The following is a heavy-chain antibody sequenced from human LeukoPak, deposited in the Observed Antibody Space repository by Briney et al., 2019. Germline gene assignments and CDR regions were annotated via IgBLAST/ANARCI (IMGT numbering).Heavy chain of an antibody. V-gene: IGHV1-46*01. Sequence: ASVKVSCKASGYTFTSYYMRWVRQAPGQGLEWMGIINPSGGSTSYAQKFQGRVTMTRDTSTSTVYMELSSLRSEDTAVYYCARDFCTCSSTSCYCVMDVWGQGTTVTVSS. CDR3: ARDFCTCSSTSCYCVMDV. CDR1: GYTFTSYY. CDR2: INPSGGST. D-gene: IGHD2-2*01. J-gene: IGHJ6*02.